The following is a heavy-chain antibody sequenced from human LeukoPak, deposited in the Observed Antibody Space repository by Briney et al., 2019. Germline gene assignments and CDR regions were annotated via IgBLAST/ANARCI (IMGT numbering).Heavy chain of an antibody. CDR3: ARDSGSYFSNYYYGMDV. CDR1: GYTFTGYY. CDR2: INPNSGGT. D-gene: IGHD1-26*01. V-gene: IGHV1-2*02. Sequence: GASVKVSCKASGYTFTGYYMHWVRQAPGQGLEWMGWINPNSGGTNYAQKLQGRVTMTTYTSTNTAYMELRSLRSDDTAVYYCARDSGSYFSNYYYGMDVWGQGTTVTVSS. J-gene: IGHJ6*02.